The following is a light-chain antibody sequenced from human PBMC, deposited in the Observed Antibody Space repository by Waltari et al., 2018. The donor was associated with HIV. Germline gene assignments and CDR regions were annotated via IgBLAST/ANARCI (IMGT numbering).Light chain of an antibody. CDR2: DTK. Sequence: QAVVTQEPSLTVSPGDTVPLTCGSRNGAVTSGHYPYWFQQKPGKAPTTVIYDTKNKPSWTPARFAGSLVGDKAALTLSGAQPEDEADYYCLLSYSGGPWVFGGGTKLTVL. CDR3: LLSYSGGPWV. V-gene: IGLV7-46*01. J-gene: IGLJ3*02. CDR1: NGAVTSGHY.